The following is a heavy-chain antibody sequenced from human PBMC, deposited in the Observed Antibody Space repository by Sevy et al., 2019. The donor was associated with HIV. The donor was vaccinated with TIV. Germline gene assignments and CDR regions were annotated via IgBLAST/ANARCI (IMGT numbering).Heavy chain of an antibody. CDR2: IKEDGSDK. J-gene: IGHJ4*02. V-gene: IGHV3-7*01. CDR1: GFTFSNYW. Sequence: GGSLRLSCEVSGFTFSNYWMTWVRQAPGKGLEWVANIKEDGSDKYHGDSMRGRFSPSRDNTKNSRYLQMDRLSAEDTAVYYCVGDGLASGTGFDYWGQGTLVTVSS. D-gene: IGHD2-2*01. CDR3: VGDGLASGTGFDY.